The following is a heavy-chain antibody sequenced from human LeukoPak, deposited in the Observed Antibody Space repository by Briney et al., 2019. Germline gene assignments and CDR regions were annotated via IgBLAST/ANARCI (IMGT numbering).Heavy chain of an antibody. CDR2: ISSSSSYI. Sequence: GGSLRLSCAASGFTFSSYSMNWVRRAPGKGLGWVSSISSSSSYIYYADSVKGRFTISRDNAKNSLYLQMNSLRAEDTAVYYCARSRYYGSKNDAFDIWGQGTMVTVSS. CDR1: GFTFSSYS. V-gene: IGHV3-21*01. CDR3: ARSRYYGSKNDAFDI. J-gene: IGHJ3*02. D-gene: IGHD3-10*01.